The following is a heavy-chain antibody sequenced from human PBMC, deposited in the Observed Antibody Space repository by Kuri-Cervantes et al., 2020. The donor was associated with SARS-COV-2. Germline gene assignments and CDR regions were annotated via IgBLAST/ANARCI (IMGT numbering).Heavy chain of an antibody. CDR3: ARHKYEHYDFWSGRYYFDY. J-gene: IGHJ4*02. V-gene: IGHV3-30*03. CDR2: ISYDGSNK. Sequence: GESLKISCAASGFTFSSYSMNWVRQAPGKGLEWVAVISYDGSNKYYADSVKGRFTISRDNSKNTLYLQMNSLRAEDTAVYYCARHKYEHYDFWSGRYYFDYWGQGTLVTVSS. CDR1: GFTFSSYS. D-gene: IGHD3-3*01.